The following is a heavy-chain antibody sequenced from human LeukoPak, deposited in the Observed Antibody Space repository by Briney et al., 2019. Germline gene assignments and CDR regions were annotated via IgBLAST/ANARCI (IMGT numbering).Heavy chain of an antibody. Sequence: SQTLSLTCTVSGGSISSGDYYWTWIRQPPGKGLEWIGYIYYSGSTHYNPSLKSRVSISVDTAKNQFSLNLGSVTAADTAVYYCARDQNKYDSSGYYYYQYGMDVWGQGNPGHRLL. D-gene: IGHD3-22*01. CDR1: GGSISSGDYY. V-gene: IGHV4-30-4*01. CDR2: IYYSGST. J-gene: IGHJ6*02. CDR3: ARDQNKYDSSGYYYYQYGMDV.